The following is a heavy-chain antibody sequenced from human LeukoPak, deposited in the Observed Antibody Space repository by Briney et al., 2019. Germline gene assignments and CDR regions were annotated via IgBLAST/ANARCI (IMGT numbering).Heavy chain of an antibody. V-gene: IGHV3-21*01. CDR1: GFTFSGFG. CDR3: ARGGSGNWNAPFDY. D-gene: IGHD1-1*01. CDR2: ISSSSSYM. Sequence: GGSLRLSCAASGFTFSGFGMSWVRQAPGKGLEWVSSISSSSSYMYYADSVKGRFTISRDNAKNSLYLQLNSLRAEDTAVYYCARGGSGNWNAPFDYWGQGILVTVSS. J-gene: IGHJ4*02.